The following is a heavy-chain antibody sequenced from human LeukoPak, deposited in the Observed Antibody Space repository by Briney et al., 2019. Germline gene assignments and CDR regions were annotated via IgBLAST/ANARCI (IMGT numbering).Heavy chain of an antibody. D-gene: IGHD2-15*01. CDR1: GGSISDYY. CDR3: ARRGYCSGGSCYSFDY. J-gene: IGHJ4*02. CDR2: IYYSGST. V-gene: IGHV4-59*08. Sequence: PSETLSLTCTVSGGSISDYYWSWIRQPPGKGLEYIGHIYYSGSTNYNPSLKSRVTILVDTSKNQFSLRLSSVTAAGTAIYYCARRGYCSGGSCYSFDYWGQGTLVTVSS.